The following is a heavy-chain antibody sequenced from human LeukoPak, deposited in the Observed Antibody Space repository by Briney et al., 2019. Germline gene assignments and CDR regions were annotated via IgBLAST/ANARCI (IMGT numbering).Heavy chain of an antibody. J-gene: IGHJ4*02. D-gene: IGHD2-2*01. CDR2: ISSSGDGDAT. CDR1: GFTFSSYY. Sequence: GGSLRLSCTASGFTFSSYYMSWVRQAPGKGLECVLSISSSGDGDATYYADSVKGRFTISRDNSKHTLYLHMTSLRVEDTAVYYCAKRPTFVVPLEWGQGTLVTVSS. V-gene: IGHV3-23*01. CDR3: AKRPTFVVPLE.